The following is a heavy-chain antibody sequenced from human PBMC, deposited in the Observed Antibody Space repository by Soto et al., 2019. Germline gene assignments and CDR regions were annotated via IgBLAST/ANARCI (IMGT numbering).Heavy chain of an antibody. CDR1: GGSIRSSNW. CDR2: IYHSGST. D-gene: IGHD3-10*01. J-gene: IGHJ6*02. CDR3: ARVSGIYYYGMDV. Sequence: SETLSLTCAVSGGSIRSSNWWSWVRQPPGKGLEWIGEIYHSGSTNYNPSLKSRVTISVDKSKNQFSLKLSSVTAADTAVYYCARVSGIYYYGMDVWGQGTTVTVSS. V-gene: IGHV4-4*02.